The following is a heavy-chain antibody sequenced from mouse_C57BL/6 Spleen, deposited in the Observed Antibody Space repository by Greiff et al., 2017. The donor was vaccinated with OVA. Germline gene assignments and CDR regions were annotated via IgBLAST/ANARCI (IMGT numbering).Heavy chain of an antibody. V-gene: IGHV1-5*01. CDR2: IYPGNSDT. CDR1: GYTFTSYW. D-gene: IGHD2-3*01. CDR3: TSNGYFYWYFDV. Sequence: EVQLQQSGTVLARPGASVKMSCKTSGYTFTSYWMHWVKQRPGQGLEWIGAIYPGNSDTSYNQKFKGKAKLTAVTSASTSYMELSSLTNEDSAVYYCTSNGYFYWYFDVWGTGTTVTVSS. J-gene: IGHJ1*03.